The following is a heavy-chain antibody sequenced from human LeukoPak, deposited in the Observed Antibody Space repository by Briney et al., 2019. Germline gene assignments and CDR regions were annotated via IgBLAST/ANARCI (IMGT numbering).Heavy chain of an antibody. CDR1: GFSVSTHY. V-gene: IGHV3-53*01. CDR3: ARVRDGVYSGSYFDY. Sequence: PGGSLRLSCAAYGFSVSTHYMSWVRQAPGKGLEWVSVIYNTGRTYYADSVKGRFTISIDNSKNTLFLQMNSLRADDTAVYYCARVRDGVYSGSYFDYWGQGTLATVSS. D-gene: IGHD1-26*01. J-gene: IGHJ4*02. CDR2: IYNTGRT.